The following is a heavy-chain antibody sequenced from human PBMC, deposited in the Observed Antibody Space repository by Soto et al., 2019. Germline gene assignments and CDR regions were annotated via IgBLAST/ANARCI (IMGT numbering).Heavy chain of an antibody. Sequence: PSETLSLTCAVSGGSISSSNWWSWVRQPPGKGLEWIGEIYHSGSTNYNPSLKSRVTISVDKSKNQFSLKLSSVTAADTAVYYCARARIAAARVTFDYWGQGXLVTVYS. V-gene: IGHV4-4*02. CDR2: IYHSGST. J-gene: IGHJ4*02. CDR1: GGSISSSNW. D-gene: IGHD6-13*01. CDR3: ARARIAAARVTFDY.